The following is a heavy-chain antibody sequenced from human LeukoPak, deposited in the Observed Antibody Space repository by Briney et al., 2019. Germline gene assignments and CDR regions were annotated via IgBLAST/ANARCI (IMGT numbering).Heavy chain of an antibody. CDR1: GFTFSDYA. Sequence: GGSLRLSCAASGFTFSDYAMTWVRQAPGKGLEWVSSITAGGTNTYRSASATGRFTISRDNSENTLYLQMNNLRAEDTAIYYCAKDSMAAAAFYLDYWGQGTLVTVSS. J-gene: IGHJ4*02. D-gene: IGHD6-25*01. CDR2: ITAGGTNT. CDR3: AKDSMAAAAFYLDY. V-gene: IGHV3-23*01.